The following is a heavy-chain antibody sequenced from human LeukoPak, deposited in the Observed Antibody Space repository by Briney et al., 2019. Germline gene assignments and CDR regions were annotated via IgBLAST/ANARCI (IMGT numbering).Heavy chain of an antibody. V-gene: IGHV3-49*04. D-gene: IGHD2-15*01. Sequence: PGGSLRLSCTASGFTFGDYAMNWVRQAPGKGPEWVGFITSKAYGGTREYAASVKGRLTISRDDSKSIAYLRMNSLKTEDTAVYYCSRMTYWSGGSCSFDDWGQRPLVTVSS. CDR1: GFTFGDYA. CDR3: SRMTYWSGGSCSFDD. J-gene: IGHJ4*02. CDR2: ITSKAYGGTR.